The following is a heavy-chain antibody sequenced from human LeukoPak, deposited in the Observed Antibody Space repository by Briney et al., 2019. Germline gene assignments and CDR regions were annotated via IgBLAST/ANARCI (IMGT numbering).Heavy chain of an antibody. J-gene: IGHJ3*02. V-gene: IGHV1-2*02. CDR1: GYTFTGYY. CDR3: ARDGLRIAVAGRDDAFDI. CDR2: INPNSGGT. D-gene: IGHD6-19*01. Sequence: GASVKVSCKASGYTFTGYYMHWVRQAPGQGLEWMGWINPNSGGTNYAQKFQGRVTMTRDTSISTAYMELSRLRSDDTAVYYCARDGLRIAVAGRDDAFDIWGQGTMVTVSS.